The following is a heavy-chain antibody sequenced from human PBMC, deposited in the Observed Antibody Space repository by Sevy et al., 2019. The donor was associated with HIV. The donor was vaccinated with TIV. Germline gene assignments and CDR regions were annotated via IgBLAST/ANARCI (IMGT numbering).Heavy chain of an antibody. Sequence: ASVKVSCKASGYTFTDYFMHWVRQAPGQGLEWMGWINPNSGGTNYAQRFRGRVTMTRDTSISTAYMELSRLRSDDTAVYYCASLSGYYYDSSRYYNTDAVDIWGQGTMVTVSS. J-gene: IGHJ3*02. CDR1: GYTFTDYF. CDR2: INPNSGGT. V-gene: IGHV1-2*02. D-gene: IGHD3-22*01. CDR3: ASLSGYYYDSSRYYNTDAVDI.